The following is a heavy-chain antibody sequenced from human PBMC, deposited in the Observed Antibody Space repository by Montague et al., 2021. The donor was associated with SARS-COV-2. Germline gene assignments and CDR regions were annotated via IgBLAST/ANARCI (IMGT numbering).Heavy chain of an antibody. Sequence: SETLSLTCTVSGGSIRSYYWSWIRQPPGKGLEWIGYIYYSGSTNYNPSLKSRVTISVDTSKNQFSLKLSSVTAADTAVYYCAREESGFDYYYGMDVWGQGTTVTVSS. CDR1: GGSIRSYY. CDR2: IYYSGST. CDR3: AREESGFDYYYGMDV. J-gene: IGHJ6*02. V-gene: IGHV4-59*01. D-gene: IGHD3-3*01.